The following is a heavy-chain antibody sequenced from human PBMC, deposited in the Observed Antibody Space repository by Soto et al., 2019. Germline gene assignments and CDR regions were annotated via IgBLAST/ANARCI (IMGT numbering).Heavy chain of an antibody. CDR3: ARVPDYYGSGSYMPYFDY. CDR2: INPNSGGT. J-gene: IGHJ4*02. D-gene: IGHD3-10*01. Sequence: ASVKVSCKASGYTFTGYYMHWVRQAPGQGLEWMGWINPNSGGTNYAQKFQGWVTMTRDTSISTAYMELSRLRSDDTAVYYCARVPDYYGSGSYMPYFDYWGQGTLVSVSS. CDR1: GYTFTGYY. V-gene: IGHV1-2*04.